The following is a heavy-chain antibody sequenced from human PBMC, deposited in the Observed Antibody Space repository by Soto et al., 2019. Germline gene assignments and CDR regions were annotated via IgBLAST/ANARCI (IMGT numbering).Heavy chain of an antibody. J-gene: IGHJ4*02. CDR3: ARDESLTYYYDSSGYYNY. CDR2: ISSSGSTI. Sequence: HPGGSLRLSCAASGFTFSSYEMNWVRQAPGKGLEWVSYISSSGSTIYYADSVKGRFTISRDNAKNSLYLQMNSLRAEDTAVYYCARDESLTYYYDSSGYYNYWGQGTLVTVSS. V-gene: IGHV3-48*03. D-gene: IGHD3-22*01. CDR1: GFTFSSYE.